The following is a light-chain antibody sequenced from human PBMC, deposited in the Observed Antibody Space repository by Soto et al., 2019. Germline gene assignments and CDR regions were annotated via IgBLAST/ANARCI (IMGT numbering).Light chain of an antibody. Sequence: DIQMSQSPSSLSASIGDRVTITCRASQNIYKSVNWYQQKPGKAPKLLIFSASSLRSGVLSRFSGSGSGTDFTLTINTLQSDDFATYYCQQTFSPLPITFGQGTRLEIK. CDR3: QQTFSPLPIT. J-gene: IGKJ5*01. CDR2: SAS. CDR1: QNIYKS. V-gene: IGKV1-39*01.